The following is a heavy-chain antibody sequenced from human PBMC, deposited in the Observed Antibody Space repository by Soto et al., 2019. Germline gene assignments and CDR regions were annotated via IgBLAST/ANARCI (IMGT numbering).Heavy chain of an antibody. D-gene: IGHD3-22*01. CDR3: ARHPTLDYYDSSGYYYPEYYFDY. CDR1: GFTFSSYS. Sequence: EVQLVESGGGLVKPGGSLRLSCAASGFTFSSYSMNWVRQAPGKGLEWVSSISSSSSYIYYADSVKGRFTISRDNAKNSLYLQMNSLRAEDTAVYYCARHPTLDYYDSSGYYYPEYYFDYWGQGTLVTVSS. J-gene: IGHJ4*02. CDR2: ISSSSSYI. V-gene: IGHV3-21*01.